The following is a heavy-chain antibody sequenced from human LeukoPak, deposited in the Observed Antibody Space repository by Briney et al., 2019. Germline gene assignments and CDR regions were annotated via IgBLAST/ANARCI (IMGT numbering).Heavy chain of an antibody. D-gene: IGHD2-2*01. CDR2: IYYSGST. CDR1: GGSISSSSYY. Sequence: SETLSLTCTVSGGSISSSSYYWGWIRQPPGKGLEWIGSIYYSGSTYYNPSLKSRVTISVDTSKNQFSLKLSSVTAADTAVYYCARDGISTPSIGYCSSTSCRSDAFDIWGQGTMVTVSS. V-gene: IGHV4-39*07. CDR3: ARDGISTPSIGYCSSTSCRSDAFDI. J-gene: IGHJ3*02.